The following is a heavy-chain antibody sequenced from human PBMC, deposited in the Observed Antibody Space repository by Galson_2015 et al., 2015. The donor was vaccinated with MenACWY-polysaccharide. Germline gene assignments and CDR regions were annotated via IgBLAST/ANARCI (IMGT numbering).Heavy chain of an antibody. CDR1: GFTFSSYW. CDR3: ARAPTKTEFPLSGWYIGC. D-gene: IGHD3-10*01. CDR2: TNSDGSST. Sequence: SLRLSCAASGFTFSSYWMHWVRQAPGKGLVWVSRTNSDGSSTSYADSVTGRFTISRDNAKNTMYLQMNSLRAEDTAVYYCARAPTKTEFPLSGWYIGCWGQGSLVTVSS. J-gene: IGHJ4*02. V-gene: IGHV3-74*01.